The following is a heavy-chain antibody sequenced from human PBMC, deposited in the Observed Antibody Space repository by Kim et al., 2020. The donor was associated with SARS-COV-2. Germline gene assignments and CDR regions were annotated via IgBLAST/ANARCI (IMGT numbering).Heavy chain of an antibody. D-gene: IGHD3-22*01. J-gene: IGHJ4*02. Sequence: GGSLRLSCAASGFTFSSYAMSWVRQAPGKGLEWVSAISGSGGSTYYADSVKGRFTISRDNSKNTLYLQMNSLRAEDTAVYYCAKDHYYDSSGHKDYWGQGTLVTVSS. CDR1: GFTFSSYA. V-gene: IGHV3-23*01. CDR3: AKDHYYDSSGHKDY. CDR2: ISGSGGST.